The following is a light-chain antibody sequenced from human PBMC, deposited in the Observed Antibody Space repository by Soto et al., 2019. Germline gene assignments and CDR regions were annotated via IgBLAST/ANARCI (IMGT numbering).Light chain of an antibody. CDR1: NSDLGNHNY. CDR2: DVT. Sequence: QSVLTQPRAVSGSLGQSVTISCTGTNSDLGNHNYVSWFQQHPGKAPKLIIFDVTRRPSGVPDRFSGSQSGNRASLTISGLQAEDEADYYCCSYGDTNTVYVFGTGTKLTVL. J-gene: IGLJ1*01. CDR3: CSYGDTNTVYV. V-gene: IGLV2-11*01.